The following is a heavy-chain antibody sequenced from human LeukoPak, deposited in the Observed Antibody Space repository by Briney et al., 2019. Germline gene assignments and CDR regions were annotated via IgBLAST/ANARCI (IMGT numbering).Heavy chain of an antibody. CDR1: GGTFSSYA. Sequence: SVKVSCKASGGTFSSYAISWVRQAPGQGLEWMGRIIPIFGTANYAQKFQGRVTITTDESTSTAYMELSSLRSEDTAVCYCARAPYYYDSSGYLGYWGQGTLVTVSS. CDR2: IIPIFGTA. J-gene: IGHJ4*02. CDR3: ARAPYYYDSSGYLGY. V-gene: IGHV1-69*05. D-gene: IGHD3-22*01.